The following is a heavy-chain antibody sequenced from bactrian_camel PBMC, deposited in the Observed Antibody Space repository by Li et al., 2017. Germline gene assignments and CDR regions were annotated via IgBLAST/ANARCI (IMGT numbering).Heavy chain of an antibody. CDR1: GYTRRSGC. CDR2: IQDDGAK. D-gene: IGHD1*01. CDR3: HTNWFCGDY. J-gene: IGHJ4*01. V-gene: IGHV3S55*01. Sequence: QLVESGGGSVQAGGSLSLSCATRGYTRRSGCLAWFRQVPGKEREMVAQIQDDGAKHYDSTAEGRFTISKDNAENTLYLQMNNLKPEDTAMYSCHTNWFCGDYWGQGTQVTV.